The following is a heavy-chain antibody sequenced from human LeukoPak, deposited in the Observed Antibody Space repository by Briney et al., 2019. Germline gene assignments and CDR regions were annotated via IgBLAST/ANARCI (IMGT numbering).Heavy chain of an antibody. CDR3: AAVPLPGVSGYGAFHI. Sequence: ASVKVSCKASGFTFGNSVMQWVRQTRGRGLEWMGWIVVGRGDTKYAQKFQERVTFTRDMSTNTAYMELSSLKSEDTAVYYCAAVPLPGVSGYGAFHIWGQGTMVAVSS. V-gene: IGHV1-58*02. CDR1: GFTFGNSV. J-gene: IGHJ3*02. D-gene: IGHD5-12*01. CDR2: IVVGRGDT.